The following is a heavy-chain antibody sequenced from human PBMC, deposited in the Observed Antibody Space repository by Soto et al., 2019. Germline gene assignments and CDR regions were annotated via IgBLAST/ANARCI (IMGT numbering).Heavy chain of an antibody. J-gene: IGHJ4*02. CDR3: ARSMTTVVTLDY. CDR1: GGSISSRSYY. Sequence: SETLSLTFTVSGGSISSRSYYWGWIRQPPGKGLEWIGSIYYSGSTYYNPSLKSRVTISVDTSKNQFSLKLSSVTAADTAVYYCARSMTTVVTLDYWGQGTLVTVS. CDR2: IYYSGST. V-gene: IGHV4-39*01. D-gene: IGHD4-17*01.